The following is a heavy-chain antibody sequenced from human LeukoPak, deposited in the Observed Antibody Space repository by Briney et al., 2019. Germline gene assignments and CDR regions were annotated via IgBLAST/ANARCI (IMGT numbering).Heavy chain of an antibody. D-gene: IGHD1-20*01. CDR1: RFTFSNYG. CDR3: AKTGNYNWNGFDY. Sequence: PGRSLRLSCAASRFTFSNYGMHWVRQAPGKGLEWVAIISYDGSNKYYADSVKGRFTISRDNSENTLYLQMNSLRVEDSAVYYCAKTGNYNWNGFDYWGQGTLVTVSS. J-gene: IGHJ4*02. CDR2: ISYDGSNK. V-gene: IGHV3-30*18.